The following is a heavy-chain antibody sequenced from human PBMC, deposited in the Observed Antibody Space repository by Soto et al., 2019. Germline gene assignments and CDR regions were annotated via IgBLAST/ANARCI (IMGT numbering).Heavy chain of an antibody. CDR1: GFTFNTYS. CDR3: ARVLGCSSTSCYHDAFDI. J-gene: IGHJ3*02. D-gene: IGHD2-2*01. Sequence: LRLSWAASGFTFNTYSMNWVRQAPGRGLEWVSSISSRSSYIYYADSVKGRFTISRDNAKNSLYLQMNSLSAEDTAVYYCARVLGCSSTSCYHDAFDIWGKGTMVTVSS. CDR2: ISSRSSYI. V-gene: IGHV3-21*01.